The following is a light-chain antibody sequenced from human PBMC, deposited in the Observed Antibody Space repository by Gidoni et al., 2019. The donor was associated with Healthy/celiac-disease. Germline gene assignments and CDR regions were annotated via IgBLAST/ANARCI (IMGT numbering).Light chain of an antibody. CDR3: QQRSTWPLLT. CDR2: DAS. J-gene: IGKJ4*01. V-gene: IGKV3-11*01. CDR1: QSVSSY. Sequence: EIVLTQSPATLSLSPGERAILSCRASQSVSSYLAWYQQKPGQAPRLLIYDASNRATGSPARFSGSGSGTDFTLTISSLEPEDFAVYYCQQRSTWPLLTFXGXTKVEIQ.